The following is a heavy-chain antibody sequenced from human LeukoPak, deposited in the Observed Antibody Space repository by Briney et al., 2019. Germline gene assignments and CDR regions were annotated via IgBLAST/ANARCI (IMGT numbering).Heavy chain of an antibody. V-gene: IGHV4-30-2*01. D-gene: IGHD3-10*01. J-gene: IGHJ5*02. CDR1: GGSISSGGYY. Sequence: PSETLSLTCTVSGGSISSGGYYWSWIRQPPGKGLEWIGYIYHSGSTYYNPSLKSRVTISVDRSKNQFSLKLSSVTAADTAVYYCARDTFYGSGSYQPWGQGTLVTVSS. CDR2: IYHSGST. CDR3: ARDTFYGSGSYQP.